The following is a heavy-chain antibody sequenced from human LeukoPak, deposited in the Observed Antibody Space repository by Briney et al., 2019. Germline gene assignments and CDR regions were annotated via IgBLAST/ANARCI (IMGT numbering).Heavy chain of an antibody. CDR1: GDSISSSNW. J-gene: IGHJ5*02. CDR3: AREAAGLWFDP. D-gene: IGHD3/OR15-3a*01. CDR2: IYHSGST. V-gene: IGHV4-4*02. Sequence: PSETLSLTCAVSGDSISSSNWWTWARQPPGKGLEWIGEIYHSGSTNYNPSLKSRVTMSLDKSKNQFSLNLTSVTAADTAVYYCAREAAGLWFDPWGQGTLVTVSS.